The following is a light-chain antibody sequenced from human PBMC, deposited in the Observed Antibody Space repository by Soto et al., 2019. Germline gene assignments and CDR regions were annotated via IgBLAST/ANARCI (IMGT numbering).Light chain of an antibody. Sequence: QLVLAQSPSASASLGASVKLTCTLSSGHSTYGIAWHQQQPEQGPRFLMKVNSDGSHSKGDGIPYRFSGSSSGTEYYLTSSSLQSEDEADYSCQTWGTGIRVFGGGTKLTVL. CDR1: SGHSTYG. CDR3: QTWGTGIRV. CDR2: VNSDGSH. V-gene: IGLV4-69*02. J-gene: IGLJ3*02.